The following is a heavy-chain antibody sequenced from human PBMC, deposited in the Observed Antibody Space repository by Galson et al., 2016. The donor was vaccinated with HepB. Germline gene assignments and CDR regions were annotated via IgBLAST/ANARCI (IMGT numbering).Heavy chain of an antibody. D-gene: IGHD5-24*01. Sequence: SLRLSCAASGFTFRNYGMHWVRQAPGKGLEWVAVISNDGNNKYGSNEYYADSVKSRFTISRDHSKNPLNLQMNSLRPADTAVYYCAKDMRDGDAYTPCAYYFDSCAQGPLVTVSS. CDR1: GFTFRNYG. CDR3: AKDMRDGDAYTPCAYYFDS. V-gene: IGHV3-30*18. CDR2: ISNDGNNK. J-gene: IGHJ4*02.